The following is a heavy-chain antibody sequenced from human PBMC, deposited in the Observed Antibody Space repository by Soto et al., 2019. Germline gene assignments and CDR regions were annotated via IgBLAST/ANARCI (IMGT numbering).Heavy chain of an antibody. V-gene: IGHV3-30-3*01. J-gene: IGHJ3*02. CDR1: GFTFSSYA. CDR3: ARVRHYYGSGYAFDI. Sequence: PGGSRRLSCAASGFTFSSYAMHWVRQAPGKGLEWVAVISYDGSNKYYAGSVKGRFTISRDNSKNTLYLQMNSLRAEDTAVYYCARVRHYYGSGYAFDIWGQGTMVT. D-gene: IGHD3-10*01. CDR2: ISYDGSNK.